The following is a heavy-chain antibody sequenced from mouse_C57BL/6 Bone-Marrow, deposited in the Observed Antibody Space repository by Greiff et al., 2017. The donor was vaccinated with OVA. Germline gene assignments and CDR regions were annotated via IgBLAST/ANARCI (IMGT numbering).Heavy chain of an antibody. Sequence: VQLQQSGPELVKPGASVKISCKASGYAFSSSWMNWVKQRPGKGLEWIGRIYPGDGDTNYNGKFKGKATLTADKSSSTAYMQLSSLTSEDSAVYFCARLEHLRPYWYFDVWGTGTTVTVSS. CDR2: IYPGDGDT. CDR1: GYAFSSSW. J-gene: IGHJ1*03. D-gene: IGHD3-2*02. CDR3: ARLEHLRPYWYFDV. V-gene: IGHV1-82*01.